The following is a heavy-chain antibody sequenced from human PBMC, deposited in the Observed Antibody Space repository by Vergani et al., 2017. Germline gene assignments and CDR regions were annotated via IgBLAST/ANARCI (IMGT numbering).Heavy chain of an antibody. CDR1: GFTFSSYA. J-gene: IGHJ4*02. D-gene: IGHD3-22*01. CDR2: ISSDGSNK. Sequence: QVQLVESGGGVVQPGRSLRLSCAASGFTFSSYAMHWVRQAPGKGLEWVAVISSDGSNKYYADSVKGRFTISRDNSKNTLYLQMNSLRAEDTAVYYCAKDHIHYYDSSGYYYGWDYWGQGTLVTVSS. V-gene: IGHV3-30-3*01. CDR3: AKDHIHYYDSSGYYYGWDY.